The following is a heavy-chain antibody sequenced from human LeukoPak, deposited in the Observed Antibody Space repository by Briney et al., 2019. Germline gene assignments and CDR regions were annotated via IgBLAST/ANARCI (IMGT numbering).Heavy chain of an antibody. D-gene: IGHD4-17*01. CDR2: ISGSGGGT. J-gene: IGHJ6*02. CDR1: GFTFSSYA. V-gene: IGHV3-23*01. CDR3: ASDFYGDYESYYYGMDV. Sequence: GGSLRLSCAASGFTFSSYAMSWVRQAPGKGLEWVSAISGSGGGTYYADSVKGRFTISRDNSKNTLYLQMNSLRAEDTAVYYCASDFYGDYESYYYGMDVWGQGTTVTVSS.